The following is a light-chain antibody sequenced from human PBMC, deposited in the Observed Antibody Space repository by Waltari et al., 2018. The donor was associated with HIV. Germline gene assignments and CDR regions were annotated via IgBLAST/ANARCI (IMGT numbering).Light chain of an antibody. CDR1: QSVSRNY. V-gene: IGKV3-20*01. CDR3: QQYAISPIS. Sequence: EIVLTQSPGTLSLSPGERATLSCRASQSVSRNYFAWYQQQPGQAPRLLIHDASTRATGIPDRFSGSGSGTDFTLTITRLEPEDFAVYYCQQYAISPISFGQGTRLEIK. J-gene: IGKJ5*01. CDR2: DAS.